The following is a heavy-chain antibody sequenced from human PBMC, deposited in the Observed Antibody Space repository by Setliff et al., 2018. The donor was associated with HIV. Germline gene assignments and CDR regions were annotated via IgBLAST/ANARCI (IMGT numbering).Heavy chain of an antibody. J-gene: IGHJ4*02. V-gene: IGHV4-38-2*01. Sequence: PSETLSLTCAVSGYSISSGYYWAWIRQSPGKGLDWIGSIHHSGTTYYNPSLKSRVIISVDTTTNQVSLQVNSVTAVDTAVYYCARVPHRVVGTTTLLYHFDYWGLGTLVTVSS. CDR3: ARVPHRVVGTTTLLYHFDY. CDR1: GYSISSGYY. CDR2: IHHSGTT. D-gene: IGHD1-26*01.